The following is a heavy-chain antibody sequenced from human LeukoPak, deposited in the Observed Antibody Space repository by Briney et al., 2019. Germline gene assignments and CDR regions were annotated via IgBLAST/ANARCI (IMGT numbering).Heavy chain of an antibody. CDR3: ARDSLLWFGSTLGDY. Sequence: GASVKVSCKASGYTFTSYGISWVRQAPGQGLEWMGWISAYNGNTNYAQKLQGRVTMTTDTSTSTAYMELRSLRSDDTAVYYCARDSLLWFGSTLGDYWGQGTLVTVSS. D-gene: IGHD3-10*01. V-gene: IGHV1-18*01. CDR2: ISAYNGNT. CDR1: GYTFTSYG. J-gene: IGHJ4*02.